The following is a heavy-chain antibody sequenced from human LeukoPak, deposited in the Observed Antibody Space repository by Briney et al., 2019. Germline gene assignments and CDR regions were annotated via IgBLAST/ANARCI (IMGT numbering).Heavy chain of an antibody. CDR1: GASLSSGSYY. J-gene: IGHJ6*03. V-gene: IGHV4-61*02. Sequence: SETLSLTCTVSGASLSSGSYYWSWIRQPAGKGLEWIGRIYPSGSTDYNPSLKSRVTISINTSKNQFSLKQSSVTAADTAVYYCARENGSGSYWGHYYYYYMDVWGKGTTVTISS. CDR2: IYPSGST. CDR3: ARENGSGSYWGHYYYYYMDV. D-gene: IGHD1-26*01.